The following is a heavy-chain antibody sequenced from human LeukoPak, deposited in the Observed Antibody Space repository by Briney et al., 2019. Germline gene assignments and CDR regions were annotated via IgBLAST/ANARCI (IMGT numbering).Heavy chain of an antibody. J-gene: IGHJ5*02. V-gene: IGHV5-51*01. Sequence: ASVKVSCKGSGYSFTSYWIGWVRQMPGKGLEWMGIIYPGDSDTRYSPSFQGQVTISADKSISTAYLQWSSLEASDTAMYYCARRDCSSTSCQGFDPWGQGTLVTVSS. CDR1: GYSFTSYW. CDR3: ARRDCSSTSCQGFDP. CDR2: IYPGDSDT. D-gene: IGHD2-2*01.